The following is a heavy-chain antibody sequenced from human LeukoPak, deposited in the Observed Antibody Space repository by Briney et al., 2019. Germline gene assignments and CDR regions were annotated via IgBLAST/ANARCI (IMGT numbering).Heavy chain of an antibody. Sequence: ASVKVSCKASGYTFTSYGISWVRQAPGQGLEWMGGIIPIFGTANYAQKFQGRVTITADESTSTAYMELGSLRSEDTAVYYCARDRGSEYSSSDLHNWFDPWGQGTLVTVSS. CDR2: IIPIFGTA. CDR1: GYTFTSYG. D-gene: IGHD6-6*01. V-gene: IGHV1-69*13. CDR3: ARDRGSEYSSSDLHNWFDP. J-gene: IGHJ5*02.